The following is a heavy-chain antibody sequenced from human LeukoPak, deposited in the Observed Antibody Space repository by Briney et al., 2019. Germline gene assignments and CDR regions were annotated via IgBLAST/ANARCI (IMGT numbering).Heavy chain of an antibody. CDR1: GFTFSSYG. CDR2: IWYDGSNK. Sequence: GGSLRLSCAASGFTFSSYGMHWVRQAPGKGLEWVAVIWYDGSNKYYADSVKGRFTISRDNSKNTLYLQVNSLRAEDTAVYYCARSGVVVITPSWFDPWGQGTLVTVSS. J-gene: IGHJ5*02. V-gene: IGHV3-33*01. D-gene: IGHD3-22*01. CDR3: ARSGVVVITPSWFDP.